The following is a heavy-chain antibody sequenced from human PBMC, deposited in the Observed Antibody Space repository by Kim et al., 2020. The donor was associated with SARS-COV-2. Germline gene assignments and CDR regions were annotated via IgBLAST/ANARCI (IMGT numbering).Heavy chain of an antibody. CDR1: GGSISSSNW. D-gene: IGHD3-10*01. CDR2: IYHSGST. V-gene: IGHV4-4*02. J-gene: IGHJ5*02. CDR3: ARDVTMVRGVMSWFDP. Sequence: SETLSLTCAVSGGSISSSNWWSWVRQPPGKGLEWIGEIYHSGSTNYNPSLKSRVTISVDKSKNQFSLKLSSVTAADTAVYYCARDVTMVRGVMSWFDPWGQGTLVTVSS.